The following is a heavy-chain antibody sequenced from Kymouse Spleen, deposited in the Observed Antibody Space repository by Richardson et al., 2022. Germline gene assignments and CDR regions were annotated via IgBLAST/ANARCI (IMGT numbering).Heavy chain of an antibody. Sequence: QLQLQESGPGLVKPSETLSLTCTVSGGSISSSSYYWGWIRQPPGKGLEWIGSIYYSGSTYYNPSLKSRVTISVDTSKNQFSLKLSSVTAADTAVYYCATCIAVAGTQGWFDPWGQGTLVTVSS. D-gene: IGHD6-19*01. CDR2: IYYSGST. V-gene: IGHV4-39*01. CDR1: GGSISSSSYY. J-gene: IGHJ5*02. CDR3: ATCIAVAGTQGWFDP.